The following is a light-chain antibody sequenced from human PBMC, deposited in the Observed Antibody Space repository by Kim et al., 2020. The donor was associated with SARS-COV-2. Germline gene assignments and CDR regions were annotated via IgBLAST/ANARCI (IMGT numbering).Light chain of an antibody. J-gene: IGKJ5*01. CDR2: GAS. CDR3: LQHNTYPVT. Sequence: AAVGHRVTITCRASQDIRNDLGCYQQSPGRAPKRLIYGASSLQSGVPSRFSGSVSGTEFTLSISSLQPEDFATYFCLQHNTYPVTFGQGTRLEI. V-gene: IGKV1-17*01. CDR1: QDIRND.